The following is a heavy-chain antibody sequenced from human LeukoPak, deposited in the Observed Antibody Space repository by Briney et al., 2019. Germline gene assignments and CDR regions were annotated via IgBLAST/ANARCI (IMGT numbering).Heavy chain of an antibody. J-gene: IGHJ4*02. CDR1: GFTFGNYA. CDR2: ISYDGSNK. V-gene: IGHV3-30*04. Sequence: PGGSLRLSCAASGFTFGNYALHWVRQAPGKGLEWVAVISYDGSNKFYADSVRGRFTISRDNSKNTLFLQMNSLRPEDTAVYYCARDLRPNDSSGYYYWDYFDYWGQGTLVTVSS. CDR3: ARDLRPNDSSGYYYWDYFDY. D-gene: IGHD3-22*01.